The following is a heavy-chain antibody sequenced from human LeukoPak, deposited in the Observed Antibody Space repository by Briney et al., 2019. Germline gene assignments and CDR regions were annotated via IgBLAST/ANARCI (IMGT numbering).Heavy chain of an antibody. CDR1: GGSISSSSYY. J-gene: IGHJ4*02. CDR2: IYYSGST. V-gene: IGHV4-39*01. D-gene: IGHD6-13*01. CDR3: AGSRVAAAAPDY. Sequence: PSETLSLTCTVSGGSISSSSYYWGWIRQPPGKGLEWIGSIYYSGSTYYNPSLKSRVTISVDTPKNQFSLKLSSVTAADTAVYYCAGSRVAAAAPDYWGQGTLVTVSS.